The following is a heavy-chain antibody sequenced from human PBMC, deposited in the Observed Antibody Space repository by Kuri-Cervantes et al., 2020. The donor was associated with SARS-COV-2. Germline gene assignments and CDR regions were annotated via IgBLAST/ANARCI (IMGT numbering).Heavy chain of an antibody. D-gene: IGHD5-24*01. CDR3: AKASLQLDLYSFDY. CDR2: ISGSGGST. V-gene: IGHV3-23*01. CDR1: GFTFNNYA. Sequence: GESLKISCAASGFTFNNYAMNWVRQAPGKGLEWVSAISGSGGSTYYADSVKGRFTISRDNSKNTLYLRVNSLRAEDTAVYYCAKASLQLDLYSFDYWGQGTLVTVSS. J-gene: IGHJ4*02.